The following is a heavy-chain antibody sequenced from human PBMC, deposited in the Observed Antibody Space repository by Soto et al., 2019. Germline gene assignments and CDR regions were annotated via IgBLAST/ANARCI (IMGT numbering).Heavy chain of an antibody. Sequence: SQTLSLTCAISGDSVSSNSAAWNWIRQSPSRGLEWLGRTYYRSKWYNDYAVSVKSRITINPDTSKNQFSLQLNSVTPEDTAVYYCSRAPGEGLAVAGGIDDWGQGTLVTVSS. V-gene: IGHV6-1*01. J-gene: IGHJ4*02. CDR2: TYYRSKWYN. CDR3: SRAPGEGLAVAGGIDD. D-gene: IGHD6-19*01. CDR1: GDSVSSNSAA.